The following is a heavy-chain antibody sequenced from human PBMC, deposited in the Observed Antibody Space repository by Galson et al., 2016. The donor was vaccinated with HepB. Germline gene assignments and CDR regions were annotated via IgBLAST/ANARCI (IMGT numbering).Heavy chain of an antibody. CDR3: ARRSDYSYFDC. D-gene: IGHD1-26*01. V-gene: IGHV5-51*01. CDR1: GYSFTNYW. Sequence: QSGAEVKKPGESLKISCKGSGYSFTNYWIAWVRQMPGKGLEWMGIIYPGDSDTRYSPSFQGQVTIPADKSISTAYLQWSSLEASDSAMYYCARRSDYSYFDCWGRGTLFTVSS. CDR2: IYPGDSDT. J-gene: IGHJ2*01.